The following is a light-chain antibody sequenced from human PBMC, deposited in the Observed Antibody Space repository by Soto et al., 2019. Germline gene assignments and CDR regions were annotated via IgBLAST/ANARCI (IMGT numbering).Light chain of an antibody. CDR1: QSVSSSY. Sequence: EIVLTQSPGTLSLSPGERATLSCRASQSVSSSYLAWYQQKPGQAPRLLIYGASSRATGIPDRFSGSGSGTDFTLTISRLEPEDVATYYCQKYDSVLLIFGGGTKVEVK. J-gene: IGKJ4*01. V-gene: IGKV3-20*01. CDR3: QKYDSVLLI. CDR2: GAS.